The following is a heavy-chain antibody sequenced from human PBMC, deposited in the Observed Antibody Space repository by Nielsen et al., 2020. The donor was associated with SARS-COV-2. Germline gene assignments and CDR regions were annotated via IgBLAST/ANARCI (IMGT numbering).Heavy chain of an antibody. CDR2: IYYSGST. CDR3: ARERVGCITIFGVVTRYGMDV. V-gene: IGHV4-31*03. J-gene: IGHJ6*02. D-gene: IGHD3-3*01. Sequence: SETLSLTCTVSGGSISSGGYYWSWIRQHPGKGLEWIGYIYYSGSTYYNPSLKSRVTISVDTSKNQFSLKLSSVTAADTALYYCARERVGCITIFGVVTRYGMDVWGQGTTVTVSS. CDR1: GGSISSGGYY.